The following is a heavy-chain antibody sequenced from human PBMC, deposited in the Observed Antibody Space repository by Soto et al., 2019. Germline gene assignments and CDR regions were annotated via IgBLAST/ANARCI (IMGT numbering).Heavy chain of an antibody. D-gene: IGHD2-21*02. CDR1: GFAFSRFA. CDR3: VSDPCGDCFDWYVDL. V-gene: IGHV3-30*09. Sequence: QLVESGGGVVQPGGSLRLSCAASGFAFSRFALHWLRQAPGKGLEWVALISYAGTTKYYPDAVKGRFAISRDNSNNTLYLEMNSLRPADTPFYYCVSDPCGDCFDWYVDLWGHGTLVTVSS. J-gene: IGHJ2*01. CDR2: ISYAGTTK.